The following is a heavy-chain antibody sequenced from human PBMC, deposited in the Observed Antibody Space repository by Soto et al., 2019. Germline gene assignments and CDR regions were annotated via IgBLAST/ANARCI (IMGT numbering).Heavy chain of an antibody. V-gene: IGHV1-69*13. Sequence: ASVKVSCKAPGGTFSSHAISWVRQAPGRGLEWMGGIIPIFGTTNYAQNFRARVTITADESTSTAYMELSSLTSEDTAVYYCGSVGYCSSTNCLFYYYHYGMDVWGQGTTVTVSS. J-gene: IGHJ6*02. CDR1: GGTFSSHA. CDR2: IIPIFGTT. D-gene: IGHD2-2*03. CDR3: GSVGYCSSTNCLFYYYHYGMDV.